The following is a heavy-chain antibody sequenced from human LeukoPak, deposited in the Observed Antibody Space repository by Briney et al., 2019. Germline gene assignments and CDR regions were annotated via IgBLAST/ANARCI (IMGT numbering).Heavy chain of an antibody. CDR2: INHSGST. J-gene: IGHJ4*02. CDR3: ARGQRGYSYGYVH. D-gene: IGHD5-18*01. Sequence: PSETLSLTCALYGASFSGYYWSWIRQPPGKGLEWIGEINHSGSTNYNPSLKSRVTISVDTSKNQFSLKLSSVTAVDTAVYYCARGQRGYSYGYVHWGQGTLVTVSS. CDR1: GASFSGYY. V-gene: IGHV4-34*01.